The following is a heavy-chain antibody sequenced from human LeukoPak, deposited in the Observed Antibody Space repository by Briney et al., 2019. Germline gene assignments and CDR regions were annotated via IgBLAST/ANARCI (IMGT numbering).Heavy chain of an antibody. CDR2: IKQDGSEK. CDR1: GFTFSSHW. D-gene: IGHD3-16*01. CDR3: ARVRQGGDDY. Sequence: GGSLRLSCAASGFTFSSHWMSWIRQAPEKGLEWVSSIKQDGSEKYYVDSVKGRFTISRDNAKNSLYLQMNSLRAEDTAVYYCARVRQGGDDYWGQGTLVTVSS. V-gene: IGHV3-7*05. J-gene: IGHJ4*02.